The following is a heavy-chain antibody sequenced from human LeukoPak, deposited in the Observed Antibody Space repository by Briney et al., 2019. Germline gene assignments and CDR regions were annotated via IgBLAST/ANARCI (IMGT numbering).Heavy chain of an antibody. CDR1: GGSFSGYY. Sequence: PSETLSLTSAVYGGSFSGYYWSWIRQPPGKGLEWIGEINHSGSTNYNPSLKSRVTISVDTSKNQFSLKLSSVTAADTAVYYCASQDDYGDYVEVYWGHGTLVTVSS. V-gene: IGHV4-34*01. D-gene: IGHD4-17*01. J-gene: IGHJ4*01. CDR2: INHSGST. CDR3: ASQDDYGDYVEVY.